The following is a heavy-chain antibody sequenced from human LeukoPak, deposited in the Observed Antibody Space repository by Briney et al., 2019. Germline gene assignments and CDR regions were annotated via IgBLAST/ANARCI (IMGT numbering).Heavy chain of an antibody. V-gene: IGHV4-39*07. Sequence: SETLSLTCTVSGGSISNSDYYWGWIRQPPGKGLECIGSIFYSGSTYYNPSLKSRVTISVDTSKNQFSLKLSPVTAADTAVYYCASSKRGNYYDSSGYFDYWGQGTLVTVSS. CDR3: ASSKRGNYYDSSGYFDY. J-gene: IGHJ4*02. D-gene: IGHD3-22*01. CDR2: IFYSGST. CDR1: GGSISNSDYY.